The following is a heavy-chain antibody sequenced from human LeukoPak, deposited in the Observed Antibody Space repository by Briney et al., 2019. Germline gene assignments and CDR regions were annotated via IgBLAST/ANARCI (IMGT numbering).Heavy chain of an antibody. J-gene: IGHJ4*02. V-gene: IGHV3-30*02. CDR1: GFTFSSYW. Sequence: PGGSLRLSCAASGFTFSSYWMSWVRQAPGKGLEWVAFIRYDGSNKYYADSVKGRFTISRDNSKNTLYLQMNSLRAEDTAVYYCAKSSKRGAYCSSTSCYPHFDYWGQGTLVTVSS. D-gene: IGHD2-2*01. CDR2: IRYDGSNK. CDR3: AKSSKRGAYCSSTSCYPHFDY.